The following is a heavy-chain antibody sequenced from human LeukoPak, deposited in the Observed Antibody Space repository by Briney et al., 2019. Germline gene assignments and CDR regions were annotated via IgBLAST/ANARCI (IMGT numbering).Heavy chain of an antibody. CDR3: AVSPTCGCDCSHLRGTFEC. CDR2: ISGSGGNT. V-gene: IGHV3-23*01. J-gene: IGHJ4*02. CDR1: GLTFSNYA. D-gene: IGHD2-21*02. Sequence: GGSLRLSCAVSGLTFSNYAMTWARQAPGKGLEWVSSISGSGGNTYYADSVKGRFAISRDNSKNTVYLQMNSLRAEDTAVYYCAVSPTCGCDCSHLRGTFECWGQGTLATVSS.